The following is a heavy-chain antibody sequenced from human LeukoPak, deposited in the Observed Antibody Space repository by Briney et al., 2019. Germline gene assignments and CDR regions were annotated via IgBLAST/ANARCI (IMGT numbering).Heavy chain of an antibody. Sequence: PSETLSLTCTVSGASVSSNSYHWSWVRQAPGKGLEWVSGISGSGGSTHYADSVKGRFTISRDNSQNTLYLQMNSLRAEDTAVYYCAKDGVPDWYFDLWGRGTLVTVSS. V-gene: IGHV3-23*01. CDR3: AKDGVPDWYFDL. CDR2: ISGSGGST. J-gene: IGHJ2*01. D-gene: IGHD3-10*01. CDR1: GASVSSNSYH.